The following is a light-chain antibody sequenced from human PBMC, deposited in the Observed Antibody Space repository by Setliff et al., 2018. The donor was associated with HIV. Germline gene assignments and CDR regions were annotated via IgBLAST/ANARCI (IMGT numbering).Light chain of an antibody. CDR1: SSDVGGYNH. CDR2: DVS. V-gene: IGLV2-14*01. CDR3: NSYTSSSTLYV. J-gene: IGLJ1*01. Sequence: QSALTQPASVSGSPGQSITISCSGTSSDVGGYNHVSWYQQHPGKAPKLMIYDVSKRPSGVSTRFSGSKSGNTASLTISGLQAEDEADYFCNSYTSSSTLYVFGTGTKVTVL.